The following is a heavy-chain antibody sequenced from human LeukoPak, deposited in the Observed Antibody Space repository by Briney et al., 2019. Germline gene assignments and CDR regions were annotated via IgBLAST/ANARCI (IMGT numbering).Heavy chain of an antibody. Sequence: GESLKISCKGSGYRFTNYWIGWVRQMPGKGLEWMGLIYPGDSDTRYSPSFQGQVTISADKSITTAYLQWSSLKASDTAMYYCAIGGDSSTSCYRCFDFWAREPWSPSPQ. V-gene: IGHV5-51*01. CDR2: IYPGDSDT. CDR1: GYRFTNYW. J-gene: IGHJ4*02. D-gene: IGHD2-2*02. CDR3: AIGGDSSTSCYRCFDF.